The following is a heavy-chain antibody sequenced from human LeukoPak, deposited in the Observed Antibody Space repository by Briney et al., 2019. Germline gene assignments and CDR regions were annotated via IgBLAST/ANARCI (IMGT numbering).Heavy chain of an antibody. CDR3: ARAGFEWCMLA. J-gene: IGHJ4*02. D-gene: IGHD2-8*01. CDR1: GYTFTSYA. V-gene: IGHV1-3*01. CDR2: INAGNGNT. Sequence: ASVKVSCKASGYTFTSYAMHWVRQAPGQRLEWMGWINAGNGNTKYSQKFQGRVTITRDTSVSTAYMELSSLRSEDTAVYYCARAGFEWCMLAWGQGTLVTVSS.